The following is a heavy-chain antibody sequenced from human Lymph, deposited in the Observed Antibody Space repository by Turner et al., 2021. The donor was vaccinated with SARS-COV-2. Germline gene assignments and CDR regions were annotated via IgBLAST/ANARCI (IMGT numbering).Heavy chain of an antibody. CDR3: ARGIYDSGGYLSYYFDY. Sequence: QVQLVESGGGVVQPGRSLRLSCAASGSTFSSYGMHWVRQAPGKGLEWVAFIWYDGSNKYYADSVKGRFTISRDNSKNTLYLQMNSLRAEDTAVYYCARGIYDSGGYLSYYFDYWGQGTLVTVSS. J-gene: IGHJ4*02. CDR1: GSTFSSYG. V-gene: IGHV3-33*01. CDR2: IWYDGSNK. D-gene: IGHD3-22*01.